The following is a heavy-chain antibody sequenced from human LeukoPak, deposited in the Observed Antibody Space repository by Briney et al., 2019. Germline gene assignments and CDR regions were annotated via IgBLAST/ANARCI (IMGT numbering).Heavy chain of an antibody. Sequence: PGGSLRLSCAASGSTFSSYSMNWVRQAPGKGLEWVSSISSTSNYIYYADSVKGRFTISRDNAKSSLYLQMNSLRAEDTAVYYCARDNPRGIITVAGNFDYWGQGTLVTVSS. CDR1: GSTFSSYS. J-gene: IGHJ4*02. CDR3: ARDNPRGIITVAGNFDY. V-gene: IGHV3-21*01. D-gene: IGHD6-19*01. CDR2: ISSTSNYI.